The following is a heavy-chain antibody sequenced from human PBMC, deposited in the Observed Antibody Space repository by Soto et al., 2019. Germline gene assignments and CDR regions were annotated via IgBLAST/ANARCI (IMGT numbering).Heavy chain of an antibody. Sequence: GGSLRLSCAASGFTFSSYWMSWVRQAPGKGLEWVANIKQDGSEKYYVDSVKGRFTISRGNAKNSLYLQMNSLRAEDTAVYYCARASSVGVVVPAAIPSYYYYYGMDAWGQGTTVTVSS. V-gene: IGHV3-7*01. CDR3: ARASSVGVVVPAAIPSYYYYYGMDA. J-gene: IGHJ6*02. D-gene: IGHD2-2*02. CDR1: GFTFSSYW. CDR2: IKQDGSEK.